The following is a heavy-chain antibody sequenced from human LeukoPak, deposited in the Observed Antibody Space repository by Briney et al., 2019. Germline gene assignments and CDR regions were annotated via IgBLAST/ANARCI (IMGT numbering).Heavy chain of an antibody. CDR3: ARDRDSSGWHDY. CDR2: IIPMIGTV. Sequence: ASVKVPCKASGGTFSSYAISWVRQAPGQGLEWMGGIIPMIGTVNYAQKFQGRVTITADKSTSTAYMELSSLRSEDTAVYYCARDRDSSGWHDYWGQGILATVSS. D-gene: IGHD6-19*01. V-gene: IGHV1-69*06. CDR1: GGTFSSYA. J-gene: IGHJ4*02.